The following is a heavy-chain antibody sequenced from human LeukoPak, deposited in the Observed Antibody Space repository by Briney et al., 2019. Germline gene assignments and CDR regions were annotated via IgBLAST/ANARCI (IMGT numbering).Heavy chain of an antibody. CDR3: ARTYGGNSGRDV. CDR1: GGSISSYY. Sequence: SETLSLTCTVSGGSISSYYWSWIRQPPGKGLEWIGYIYYSGSTNYNPSLKSRVTISVDMSKNQFSLKLSSVTAADTAVYYCARTYGGNSGRDVWGKGTTVTVSS. CDR2: IYYSGST. V-gene: IGHV4-59*01. J-gene: IGHJ6*04. D-gene: IGHD4-23*01.